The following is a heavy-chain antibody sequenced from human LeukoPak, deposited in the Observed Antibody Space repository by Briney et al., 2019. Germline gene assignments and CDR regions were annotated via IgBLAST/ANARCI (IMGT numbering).Heavy chain of an antibody. V-gene: IGHV3-23*01. CDR3: AKGGAYYYDSSAYYRD. J-gene: IGHJ4*02. D-gene: IGHD3-22*01. CDR2: ISGSGGSM. CDR1: GFTFSSYA. Sequence: GGSLRLSCAASGFTFSSYAMSWVRQAPGKGLEWVSAISGSGGSMYYADSVKGRFTISRDNSKNTLYLQMNSLRAEDTAVYYCAKGGAYYYDSSAYYRDWGQGTLVTVSS.